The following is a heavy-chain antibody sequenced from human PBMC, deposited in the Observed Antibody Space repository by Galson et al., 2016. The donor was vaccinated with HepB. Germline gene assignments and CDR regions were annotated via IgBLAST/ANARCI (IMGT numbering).Heavy chain of an antibody. CDR1: SDSIRGNHW. V-gene: IGHV4/OR15-8*01. D-gene: IGHD3-10*01. CDR3: AREDNGLGRLDY. J-gene: IGHJ4*02. Sequence: ETLSLTCSVSSDSIRGNHWWTWVRQAPGKGLEWIGQVFYSGHTNYSPSLKSRVTISVDTSKNQFALNLKSVTAADTAVYSCAREDNGLGRLDYWGQGNLVTVYS. CDR2: VFYSGHT.